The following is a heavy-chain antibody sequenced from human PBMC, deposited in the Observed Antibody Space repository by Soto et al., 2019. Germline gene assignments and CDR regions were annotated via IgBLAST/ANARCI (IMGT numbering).Heavy chain of an antibody. CDR2: INHSGST. J-gene: IGHJ5*02. Sequence: PSETLSLTCAVYGGSFSDYSWTWIRQPPGKGLEWIGEINHSGSTYYNPSLKSRVTISVDTSKNQFSLKLSSVTAADTAVYYCARVFSDSSSFFDPWGQGTLVTVSS. D-gene: IGHD6-13*01. CDR1: GGSFSDYS. V-gene: IGHV4-34*01. CDR3: ARVFSDSSSFFDP.